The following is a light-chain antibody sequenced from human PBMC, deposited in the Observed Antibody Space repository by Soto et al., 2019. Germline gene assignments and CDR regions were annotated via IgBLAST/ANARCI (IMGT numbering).Light chain of an antibody. CDR1: QSVSRNS. Sequence: EIVLTKSPGTLSLSPGERATLSCRASQSVSRNSLAWYQQQPGQAPRLLIYGASSRATDIPDRFSGSGSGTEFTLIVSRLEPEDFAVYFCQQYGTSPPTFGPGTKVDIK. V-gene: IGKV3-20*01. CDR2: GAS. J-gene: IGKJ3*01. CDR3: QQYGTSPPT.